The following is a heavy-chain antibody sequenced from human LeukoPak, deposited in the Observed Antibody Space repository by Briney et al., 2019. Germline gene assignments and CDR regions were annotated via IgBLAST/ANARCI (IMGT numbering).Heavy chain of an antibody. CDR2: ISGSGDSI. Sequence: PGGSLRLSCAASGFTFSSYAMSWVRQAPGKGLEWVSVISGSGDSIYYADSVKGRFTISRDNSQNTLSLQMNSLRVEDTAVYYCAKDRTWIAAAGYFDYWGQGTLVTVSS. CDR1: GFTFSSYA. CDR3: AKDRTWIAAAGYFDY. V-gene: IGHV3-23*01. D-gene: IGHD6-13*01. J-gene: IGHJ4*02.